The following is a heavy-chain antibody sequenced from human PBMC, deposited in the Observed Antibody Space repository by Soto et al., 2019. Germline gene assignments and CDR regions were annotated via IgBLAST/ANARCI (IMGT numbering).Heavy chain of an antibody. J-gene: IGHJ4*02. Sequence: PVGSLRLSCAASGFIFSSYAMHWVRQAPGKGLEWVAVISSDGSNKYYADSVKGRFTISRDNSKNTLYLQMNSLRPEDAAVYYCAGNSSGYEFDYWGQGTLVTVSS. D-gene: IGHD5-12*01. CDR2: ISSDGSNK. V-gene: IGHV3-30-3*01. CDR3: AGNSSGYEFDY. CDR1: GFIFSSYA.